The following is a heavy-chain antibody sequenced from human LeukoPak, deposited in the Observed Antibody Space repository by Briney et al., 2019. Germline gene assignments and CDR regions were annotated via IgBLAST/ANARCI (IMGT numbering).Heavy chain of an antibody. D-gene: IGHD1-26*01. CDR1: GFTFSDYS. V-gene: IGHV3-48*04. CDR3: ATPRGSGSYLAFDY. CDR2: ISSGSATV. Sequence: GGSLRLSCAGSGFTFSDYSMNWVRQAPGKGLEWVSYISSGSATVYYADSVKGRFTISRDNAKNTLYLQMNSLRAEDTAVYYCATPRGSGSYLAFDYWGQGTLVTVSS. J-gene: IGHJ4*02.